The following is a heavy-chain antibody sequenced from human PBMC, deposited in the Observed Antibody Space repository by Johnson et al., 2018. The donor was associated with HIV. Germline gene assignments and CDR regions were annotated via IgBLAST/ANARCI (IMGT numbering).Heavy chain of an antibody. J-gene: IGHJ3*02. CDR2: IKQDGSEK. Sequence: VQLVESGGGLVQPGGSLRLSCAASGFTFSSYWMSWVRQAPGKGLEWVANIKQDGSEKYYVDSVKGRFTISRDNAKNSLYLQMNSLRPEDKAVYYCGGDDFLGAFDIWGQGTMVTVSS. V-gene: IGHV3-7*01. CDR3: GGDDFLGAFDI. CDR1: GFTFSSYW. D-gene: IGHD3/OR15-3a*01.